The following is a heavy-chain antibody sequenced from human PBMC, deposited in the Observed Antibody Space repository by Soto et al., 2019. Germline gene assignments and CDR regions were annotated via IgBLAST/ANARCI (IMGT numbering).Heavy chain of an antibody. V-gene: IGHV2-5*02. CDR2: IYWDDDK. CDR3: AQLPYGGPFDY. Sequence: QITLKESGPTLVKPTQTLTLTCTFSGFSLSTSGVGVGWIRQPPGKALEWLALIYWDDDKRYRPSLKSRLTITKDTSNNPVVLTMTNMDPVDTATYYCAQLPYGGPFDYWGQGTLVTVSS. D-gene: IGHD4-17*01. J-gene: IGHJ4*02. CDR1: GFSLSTSGVG.